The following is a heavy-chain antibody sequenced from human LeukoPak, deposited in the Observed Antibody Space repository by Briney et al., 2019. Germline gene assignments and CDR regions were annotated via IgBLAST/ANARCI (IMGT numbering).Heavy chain of an antibody. D-gene: IGHD1-1*01. Sequence: ASVKVSCKAFGYTFTSYDINWVRQATGQGLEWMGWMNPNSGNTGYAQKFQGRVTMTRNTSISTAYMELSSLRSEDTAVYYCARGSYLEDAFDIWGQGTMVTVSS. CDR1: GYTFTSYD. CDR2: MNPNSGNT. J-gene: IGHJ3*02. V-gene: IGHV1-8*01. CDR3: ARGSYLEDAFDI.